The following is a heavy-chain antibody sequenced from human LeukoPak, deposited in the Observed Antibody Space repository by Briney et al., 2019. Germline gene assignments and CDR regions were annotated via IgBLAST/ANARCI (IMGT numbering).Heavy chain of an antibody. CDR1: GFTFSSYA. J-gene: IGHJ4*02. CDR3: AKAGCSSTSCLTDY. Sequence: GGSLRLSCAASGFTFSSYAMSWVRQAPGKGLEWVSAISGSGGSTCYADSVKGRFTISRDNSKNTLYLQMNSLRAEDTAVYYCAKAGCSSTSCLTDYWGQGTLVTVSS. V-gene: IGHV3-23*01. D-gene: IGHD2-2*01. CDR2: ISGSGGST.